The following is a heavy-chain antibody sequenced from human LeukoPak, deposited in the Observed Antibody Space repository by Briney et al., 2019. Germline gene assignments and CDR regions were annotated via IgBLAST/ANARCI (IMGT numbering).Heavy chain of an antibody. D-gene: IGHD5-24*01. Sequence: ASQTLSLTCAISGDSVSSNSAAWNWIRRSPSRGLEWLGRSYFRSKWYNDYAGSVKSRITINPDTSKNQFSLQVSSVTPEDTAVYYCARGGQGDGYSADEAFDIWGQGTMVTVSS. CDR3: ARGGQGDGYSADEAFDI. CDR1: GDSVSSNSAA. J-gene: IGHJ3*02. CDR2: SYFRSKWYN. V-gene: IGHV6-1*01.